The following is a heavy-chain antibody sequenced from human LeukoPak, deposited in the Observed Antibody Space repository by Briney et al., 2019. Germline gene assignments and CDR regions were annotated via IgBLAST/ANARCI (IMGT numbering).Heavy chain of an antibody. CDR1: GGTFSSYA. CDR2: IIPIFGTA. CDR3: ARDQLGIRYNWFDP. D-gene: IGHD7-27*01. Sequence: SVKVSCKASGGTFSSYAISWVRQAPGQGLEWMGGIIPIFGTANYARKFQGRVTITADESTSTAYMELSSLRSEDTAVYYCARDQLGIRYNWFDPWGQGTLVTVSS. J-gene: IGHJ5*02. V-gene: IGHV1-69*13.